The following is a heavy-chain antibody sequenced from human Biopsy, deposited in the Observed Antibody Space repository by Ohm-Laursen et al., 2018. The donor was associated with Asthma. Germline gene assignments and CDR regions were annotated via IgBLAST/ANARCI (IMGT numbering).Heavy chain of an antibody. CDR3: ARGDSSGWSHYYFDY. CDR1: GGSISNSNYY. D-gene: IGHD6-19*01. V-gene: IGHV4-31*02. J-gene: IGHJ4*02. Sequence: SQTLSLTCTVSGGSISNSNYYWSWIRQHPVKGLEWIGHIYYSGSTYYNPSLKSRVSISLDTSKNQFSLSLTSVTAEDTAVYYCARGDSSGWSHYYFDYWGQGTLVTVSS. CDR2: IYYSGST.